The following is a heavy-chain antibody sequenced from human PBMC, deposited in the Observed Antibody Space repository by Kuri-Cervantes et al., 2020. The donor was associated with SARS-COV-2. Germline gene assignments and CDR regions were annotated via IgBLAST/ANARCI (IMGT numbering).Heavy chain of an antibody. Sequence: GESLKISCTASGFTFGDYAMSWVRQAPGKGLEWVSAISGSGGSTYYADSVKGRFTISRDNSKNTLYLQMNSLRAEDTAVYYCAKDGRMITFGDAFDIWGQGTMVTVSS. J-gene: IGHJ3*02. CDR3: AKDGRMITFGDAFDI. D-gene: IGHD3-16*01. CDR1: GFTFGDYA. CDR2: ISGSGGST. V-gene: IGHV3-23*01.